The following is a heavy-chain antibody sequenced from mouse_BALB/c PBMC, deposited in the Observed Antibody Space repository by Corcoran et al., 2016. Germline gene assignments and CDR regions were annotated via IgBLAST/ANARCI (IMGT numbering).Heavy chain of an antibody. D-gene: IGHD4-1*01. CDR1: GYSFTGYY. CDR3: ARLQANWDA. Sequence: EVQLQQSGPELVKPGASVKISCKASGYSFTGYYMHWVKQSHVKSLEWIGRINPYNGSTSYNQNFKDKASLTVDKSSSTAYMEFHSLTSEDSAVYYGARLQANWDAWGQGTTLTVSS. V-gene: IGHV1-26*01. J-gene: IGHJ2*01. CDR2: INPYNGST.